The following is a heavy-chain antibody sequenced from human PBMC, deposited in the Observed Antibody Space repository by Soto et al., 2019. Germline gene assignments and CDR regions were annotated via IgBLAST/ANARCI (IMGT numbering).Heavy chain of an antibody. V-gene: IGHV4-4*07. CDR1: GGSINTFY. Sequence: SETLSLTCTVSGGSINTFYWSWVRQPAGKGLEWIGRIFSSGSTSFNPSLESRVAMSVDTSKNHFSLNLSSVTAADMAVYYCAREGSYSAYNFAHGIQLWSFDYWGQGTLVTVSS. J-gene: IGHJ4*02. D-gene: IGHD5-12*01. CDR2: IFSSGST. CDR3: AREGSYSAYNFAHGIQLWSFDY.